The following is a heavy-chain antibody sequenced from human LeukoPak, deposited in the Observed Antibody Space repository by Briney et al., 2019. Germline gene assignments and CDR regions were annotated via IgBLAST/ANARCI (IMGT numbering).Heavy chain of an antibody. CDR1: GASISSHY. V-gene: IGHV4-59*08. CDR3: STGGTGFNIPGAY. Sequence: SETLSLTCSVSGASISSHYWSWIRQPPGKGLEWIGYIHYSGSTNCNPSLKSRVTISLGTSKNQFSLKLTSGPGPVTAGYYCSTGGTGFNIPGAYWGQGTLVTVSS. J-gene: IGHJ4*02. CDR2: IHYSGST. D-gene: IGHD1-14*01.